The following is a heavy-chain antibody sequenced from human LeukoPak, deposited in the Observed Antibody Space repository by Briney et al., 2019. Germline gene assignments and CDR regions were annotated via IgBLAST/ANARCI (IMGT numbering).Heavy chain of an antibody. CDR2: INHNGYT. D-gene: IGHD4-17*01. J-gene: IGHJ4*02. Sequence: SETLSLTCAVYGGPFSGYYWNWIRQPPGKGLEWIGEINHNGYTNYNPSLESRVTISVDTSKNQFSLKVYSLTAADTAVYFCARAGTRDRSAVFDYWGQEILVTVSS. CDR1: GGPFSGYY. CDR3: ARAGTRDRSAVFDY. V-gene: IGHV4-34*01.